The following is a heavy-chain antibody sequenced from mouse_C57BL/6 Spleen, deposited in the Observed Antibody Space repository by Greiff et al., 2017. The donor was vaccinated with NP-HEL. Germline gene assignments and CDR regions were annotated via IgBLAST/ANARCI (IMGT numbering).Heavy chain of an antibody. Sequence: VQLQQPGAELVRPGTSVKLSCKASGYTFTSYWMHWVKQRPGQGLEWIGVIDPSDSYTNYNQKFKGKATLTVDTSSSTAYMQLSSLTSEDSAVYYCAREGDYDYFDYWGQGTTLTVSS. D-gene: IGHD2-4*01. CDR2: IDPSDSYT. J-gene: IGHJ2*01. CDR3: AREGDYDYFDY. V-gene: IGHV1-59*01. CDR1: GYTFTSYW.